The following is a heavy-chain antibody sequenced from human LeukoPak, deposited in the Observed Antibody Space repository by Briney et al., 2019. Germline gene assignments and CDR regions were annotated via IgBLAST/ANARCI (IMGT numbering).Heavy chain of an antibody. Sequence: PSETLSLTCTVSGGSISSYYWSWIRQPPGKGLEWIGYIYYSGSTYYNPSLKSRVTISVDTSKNQFSLKLSSVTAADTAVYYCARAGWYFDLWGRGTLVTVSS. CDR2: IYYSGST. D-gene: IGHD6-13*01. CDR3: ARAGWYFDL. V-gene: IGHV4-59*08. CDR1: GGSISSYY. J-gene: IGHJ2*01.